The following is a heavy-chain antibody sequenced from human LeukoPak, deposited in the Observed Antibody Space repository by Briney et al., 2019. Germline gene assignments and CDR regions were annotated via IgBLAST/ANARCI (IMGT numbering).Heavy chain of an antibody. CDR2: ISGSGDKT. V-gene: IGHV3-23*01. CDR1: GFTFSNYA. Sequence: GGSLRLSCAASGFTFSNYAMSWVRQAPGTGLEWVSTISGSGDKTFYADSVKGRFTLSRDNSKDTLDLQMNSLRAEDTAVYYCAKTYYYVSGSFSPWGQGTLVTVSS. D-gene: IGHD3-10*01. J-gene: IGHJ5*02. CDR3: AKTYYYVSGSFSP.